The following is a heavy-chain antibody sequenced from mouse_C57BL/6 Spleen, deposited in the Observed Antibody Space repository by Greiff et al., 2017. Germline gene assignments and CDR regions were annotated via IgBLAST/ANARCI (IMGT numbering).Heavy chain of an antibody. D-gene: IGHD2-1*01. Sequence: QVQLQQSGAELARPGASVKLSCKASGYTFTSSGISWVKQRTGQGLEWIGEIYPRSGNTYYNEKFKGKATLTADKSSSTAYMELRSLTSEDSAVYFCARSVYGNYVYAMDYWGQGTSVTVSS. V-gene: IGHV1-81*01. J-gene: IGHJ4*01. CDR3: ARSVYGNYVYAMDY. CDR2: IYPRSGNT. CDR1: GYTFTSSG.